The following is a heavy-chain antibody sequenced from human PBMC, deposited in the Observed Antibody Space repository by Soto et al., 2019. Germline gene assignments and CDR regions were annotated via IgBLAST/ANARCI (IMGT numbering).Heavy chain of an antibody. D-gene: IGHD3-10*01. CDR1: GYSFTGYS. CDR2: INPKSGGT. CDR3: ARAMSMVRGVIIKGWFDP. J-gene: IGHJ5*02. Sequence: ASVKVSCKTSGYSFTGYSVHWVRQAPGHGPEWMGWINPKSGGTKYAQKFQGRVTMTRDTSISTVSLKLSSVTAADTAVYYCARAMSMVRGVIIKGWFDPWGQGTLVTVSS. V-gene: IGHV1-2*02.